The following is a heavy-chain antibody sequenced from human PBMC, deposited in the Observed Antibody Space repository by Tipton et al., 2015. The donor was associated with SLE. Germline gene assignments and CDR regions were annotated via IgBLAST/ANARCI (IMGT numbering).Heavy chain of an antibody. Sequence: LSLTCTVSGGSMSSSSDYWGWVRQPPGKGLMLIGSISYSGATSYNPSLKSRVTISVDTSKNQFSLSLISVTAADTAVYYCARLTPWGYDYWGPGMLVTVSS. D-gene: IGHD7-27*01. CDR1: GGSMSSSSDY. CDR2: ISYSGAT. J-gene: IGHJ4*02. CDR3: ARLTPWGYDY. V-gene: IGHV4-39*07.